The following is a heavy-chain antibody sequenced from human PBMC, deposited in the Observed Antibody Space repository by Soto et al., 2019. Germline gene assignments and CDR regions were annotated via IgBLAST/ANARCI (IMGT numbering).Heavy chain of an antibody. CDR2: ISYDGSNK. V-gene: IGHV3-30*18. Sequence: QVQLVESGGGVVQPGRSLRLSCAASGFTFSSYGMHWVRQAPGKGLEWVAVISYDGSNKYYADSVKGRFTISRDNSKNTLYLQMNSLRAEDTAVYYCAKDILLRFLEWGYYYYYGMDVWGQGTTVTVSS. J-gene: IGHJ6*02. D-gene: IGHD3-3*01. CDR3: AKDILLRFLEWGYYYYYGMDV. CDR1: GFTFSSYG.